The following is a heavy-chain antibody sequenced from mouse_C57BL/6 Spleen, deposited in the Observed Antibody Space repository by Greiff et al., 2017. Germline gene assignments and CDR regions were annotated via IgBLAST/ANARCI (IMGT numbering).Heavy chain of an antibody. CDR3: ARGSNYLY. J-gene: IGHJ2*01. Sequence: QVQLQQSGAELVRPGTSVKVSCKASGYAFTNYLIEWVKQRPGQGLEWIGVINPGSGGTNYNEKFKGKATLTADKSSSTAYMQFSSLTSEDSAVYFCARGSNYLYWGQGTTLTVSS. V-gene: IGHV1-54*01. CDR2: INPGSGGT. CDR1: GYAFTNYL. D-gene: IGHD2-5*01.